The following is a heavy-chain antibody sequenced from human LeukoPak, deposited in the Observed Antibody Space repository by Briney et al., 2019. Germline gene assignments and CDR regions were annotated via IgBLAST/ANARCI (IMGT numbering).Heavy chain of an antibody. CDR2: IKQDGSEK. CDR1: GFTFSSYW. CDR3: ARDLPYYYDSSGYYRKYYFDY. V-gene: IGHV3-7*01. Sequence: GGSLRLSCAASGFTFSSYWMSWVRQAPGKGLEWVANIKQDGSEKYYVDSVKGRFTISRDNAKNSLYLQMNSLRAEDTAVYYCARDLPYYYDSSGYYRKYYFDYWGQGTLVTVSS. D-gene: IGHD3-22*01. J-gene: IGHJ4*02.